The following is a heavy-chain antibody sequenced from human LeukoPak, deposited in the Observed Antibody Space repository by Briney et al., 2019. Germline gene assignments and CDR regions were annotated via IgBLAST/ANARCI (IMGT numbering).Heavy chain of an antibody. CDR2: IYSGGGT. Sequence: GGSLRLSCVASGFTVSSNYMSWVRQAPGKGLEWLSVIYSGGGTYYADSVKGRFTISRDDSKNTLYLQMNSLRAEDTAVYHCARVGYYYASSGSIGINWFDPWGQGTLVTVSS. D-gene: IGHD3-22*01. CDR1: GFTVSSNY. J-gene: IGHJ5*02. V-gene: IGHV3-66*01. CDR3: ARVGYYYASSGSIGINWFDP.